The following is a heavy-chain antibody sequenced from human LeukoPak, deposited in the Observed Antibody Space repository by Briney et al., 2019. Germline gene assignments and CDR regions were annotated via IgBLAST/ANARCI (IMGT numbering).Heavy chain of an antibody. CDR2: IIPILGIA. V-gene: IGHV1-69*04. D-gene: IGHD3-10*01. Sequence: GASVTVSCKASGGTFSSYAISWVRQAPGQGLEWMGRIIPILGIANYAQKFQGRVTITADKSTSTAYMELSSLRSEDTAVYYCARGVDPSGSLVSDYWGQGTLVTVSS. CDR1: GGTFSSYA. CDR3: ARGVDPSGSLVSDY. J-gene: IGHJ4*02.